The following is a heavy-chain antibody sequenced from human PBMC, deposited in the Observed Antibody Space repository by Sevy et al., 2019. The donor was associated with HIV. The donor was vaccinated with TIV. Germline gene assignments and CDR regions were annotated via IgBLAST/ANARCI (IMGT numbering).Heavy chain of an antibody. CDR3: ARGPDYYDSSGYYYQ. CDR2: TNSISTYI. J-gene: IGHJ4*02. Sequence: GGSLRLSCAASGFTFSSYSMHWVRQAPGKGLEWVSSTNSISTYIYYADSVKGRFTISRDNAKNSLYLQMNSLRAEDKAGYYCARGPDYYDSSGYYYQWGQGTLVTVSS. V-gene: IGHV3-21*01. D-gene: IGHD3-22*01. CDR1: GFTFSSYS.